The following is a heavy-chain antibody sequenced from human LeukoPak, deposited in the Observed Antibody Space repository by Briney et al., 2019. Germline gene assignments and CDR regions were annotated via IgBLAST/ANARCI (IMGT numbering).Heavy chain of an antibody. CDR1: GFTFSSYA. D-gene: IGHD1-14*01. CDR3: ARGRYSGEAAFDI. V-gene: IGHV3-30-3*01. J-gene: IGHJ3*02. Sequence: GGSLRLSCAASGFTFSSYAMHWVRQSPGRGLEWVALISYDGTNKYYADSVKGRFTISRDNSKNTLYLQMNSLRAEDTAVYYCARGRYSGEAAFDIWSQGTMVTVSS. CDR2: ISYDGTNK.